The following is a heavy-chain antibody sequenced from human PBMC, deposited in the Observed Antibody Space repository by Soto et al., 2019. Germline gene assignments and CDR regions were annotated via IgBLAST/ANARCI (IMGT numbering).Heavy chain of an antibody. CDR1: GDSISSGGYY. J-gene: IGHJ4*02. Sequence: PSETLSLTCSVSGDSISSGGYYWSWIRQPPGKGLEWIGYIYHSGSTYYNPSLKSRVSISIDTSRNQFSLKLTSVTAADTGVYYCASSSPFHYWGPGILVTVSS. V-gene: IGHV4-30-2*01. D-gene: IGHD6-6*01. CDR3: ASSSPFHY. CDR2: IYHSGST.